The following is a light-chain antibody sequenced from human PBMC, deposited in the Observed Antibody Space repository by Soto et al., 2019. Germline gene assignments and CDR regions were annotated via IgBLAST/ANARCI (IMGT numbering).Light chain of an antibody. V-gene: IGKV3-15*01. CDR3: QQYNNWPPGAT. J-gene: IGKJ3*01. CDR2: YAS. Sequence: DIVMTQSPATLSVSPGERATLSCRASLTVATNLAWYQQKPGQAPRLLIYYASTRATGITARFSGSGSVKEFTLTISSVHSEDSAVYYYQQYNNWPPGATFGPGTKVEIK. CDR1: LTVATN.